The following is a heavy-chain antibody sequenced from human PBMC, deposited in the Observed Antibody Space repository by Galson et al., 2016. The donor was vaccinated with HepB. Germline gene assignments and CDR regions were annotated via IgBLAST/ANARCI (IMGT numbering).Heavy chain of an antibody. J-gene: IGHJ6*02. D-gene: IGHD2-8*01. Sequence: SLRLSCAVSGFTFSNAWMNWVRQTPGKGLEWVGRIKSKTDGGTTDYAAPVKGRFIISRDDSKDTLYLEMNSLKTEDTAIYYCTTVPAIMVQEEDILYYGMDVWGQGTTVTVSS. CDR3: TTVPAIMVQEEDILYYGMDV. V-gene: IGHV3-15*01. CDR2: IKSKTDGGTT. CDR1: GFTFSNAW.